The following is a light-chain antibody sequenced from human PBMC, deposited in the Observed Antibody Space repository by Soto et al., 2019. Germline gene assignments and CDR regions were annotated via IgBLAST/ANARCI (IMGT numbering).Light chain of an antibody. CDR1: SSNVGSYKL. V-gene: IGLV2-23*02. Sequence: QSVLTQPASVSGSPGQSITISCTGTSSNVGSYKLVSWYQQHPGKAPKLMIFEVNKRPSGVSNRFSGSKSGNTASLTISGLQAEDEADYYCCSYAGSSTFYVFGAGTKVTVL. J-gene: IGLJ1*01. CDR3: CSYAGSSTFYV. CDR2: EVN.